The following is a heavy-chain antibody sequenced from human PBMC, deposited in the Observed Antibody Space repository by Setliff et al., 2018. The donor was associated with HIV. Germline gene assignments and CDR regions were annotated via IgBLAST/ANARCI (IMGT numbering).Heavy chain of an antibody. CDR2: IYQSGSS. CDR1: GYSISSGYY. J-gene: IGHJ3*02. CDR3: ARRWGDILTGPDTFDI. V-gene: IGHV4-38-2*01. D-gene: IGHD3-9*01. Sequence: SETLSLTCAVSGYSISSGYYWGWIRQPPGKGLEWIGNIYQSGSSYSNPSLKSRVTISIDTSTNQFSLKLSSVTAADTAVYYCARRWGDILTGPDTFDIWGQGTMVTVS.